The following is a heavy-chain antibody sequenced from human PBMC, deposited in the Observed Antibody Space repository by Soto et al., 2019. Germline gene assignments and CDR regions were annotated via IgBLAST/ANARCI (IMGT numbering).Heavy chain of an antibody. CDR1: GYTFTSYA. CDR2: INAGNGNT. J-gene: IGHJ3*02. Sequence: ASVKVSCKASGYTFTSYAMHWVRQAPGQRLEWMGWINAGNGNTKYSQKFQGRVTITRDTSASTAYMELSSLRSEDTAVYYCARYDSSGWPYDAFDIWGQGTMVTVSS. D-gene: IGHD6-19*01. CDR3: ARYDSSGWPYDAFDI. V-gene: IGHV1-3*01.